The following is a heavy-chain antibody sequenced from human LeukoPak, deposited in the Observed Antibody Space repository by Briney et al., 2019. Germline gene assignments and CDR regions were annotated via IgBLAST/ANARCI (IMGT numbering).Heavy chain of an antibody. J-gene: IGHJ6*02. CDR2: ISYDGSNK. V-gene: IGHV3-30*18. CDR3: AKDLDYSGYYYYGMDV. CDR1: GFTFSSYS. D-gene: IGHD3/OR15-3a*01. Sequence: GGSLRLSCAASGFTFSSYSMNWVRQAPGKGLEWVAVISYDGSNKYYADSVKGRFTISRDNSKNTLYLQMNSLRAEDTAVYYCAKDLDYSGYYYYGMDVWGQGTTVTVSS.